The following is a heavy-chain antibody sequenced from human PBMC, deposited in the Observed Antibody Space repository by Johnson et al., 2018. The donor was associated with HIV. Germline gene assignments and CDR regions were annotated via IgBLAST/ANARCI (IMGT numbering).Heavy chain of an antibody. D-gene: IGHD3-10*01. CDR3: TTMSALWFGDLHVFGDGFDI. CDR2: VKSKTDGGTI. V-gene: IGHV3-15*01. J-gene: IGHJ3*02. Sequence: VQLVESGGGSVKSGGSLRVSCAASGFTFSNAWMSWVRQAPGKGLEWVGRVKSKTDGGTIDYAAAVKGRFIISRDDSKNTLYLQMNGRKTEDTAVYYCTTMSALWFGDLHVFGDGFDIWGQGTMVTVSS. CDR1: GFTFSNAW.